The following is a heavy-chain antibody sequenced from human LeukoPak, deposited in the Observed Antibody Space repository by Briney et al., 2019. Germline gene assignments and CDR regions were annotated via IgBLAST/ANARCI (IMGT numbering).Heavy chain of an antibody. CDR2: TRYSGST. CDR1: GFSVSSGPYY. Sequence: SETLSLTCTVSGFSVSSGPYYWSWIRQSPGKGLEWIAYTRYSGSTNYNPSLKSRLTISLDTSKNQLSPKLSSVTAADTAVYYCARTWDYWGQGTLVTVSS. CDR3: ARTWDY. J-gene: IGHJ4*02. V-gene: IGHV4-61*01.